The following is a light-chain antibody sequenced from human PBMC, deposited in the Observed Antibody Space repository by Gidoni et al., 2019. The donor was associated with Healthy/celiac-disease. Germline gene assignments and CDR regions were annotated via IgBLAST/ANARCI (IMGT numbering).Light chain of an antibody. CDR3: QQRSNWPPRDT. CDR1: QSVSSY. CDR2: DAS. Sequence: EIVLTQSPATLSLSPGERATLSCRASQSVSSYLAWYQQKPGQAPRLLIYDASNRATGIPARFSGSGSGTDFTLTISSLEPEDLAVYYCQQRSNWPPRDTFXQXTRLEIK. J-gene: IGKJ5*01. V-gene: IGKV3-11*01.